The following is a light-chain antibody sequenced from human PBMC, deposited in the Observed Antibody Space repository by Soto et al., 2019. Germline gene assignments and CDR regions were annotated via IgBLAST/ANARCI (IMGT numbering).Light chain of an antibody. CDR2: GAS. J-gene: IGKJ2*01. Sequence: IELTQSPGTLSLSPGERATLSCRASQSVSSSFLAWYQQKPGQAPRLLIYGASRRATGIPDRFSGSGSGTDFTLTISRLEPEDFAVYYCQQYGSSPPTFGQGTKLEIK. CDR1: QSVSSSF. CDR3: QQYGSSPPT. V-gene: IGKV3-20*01.